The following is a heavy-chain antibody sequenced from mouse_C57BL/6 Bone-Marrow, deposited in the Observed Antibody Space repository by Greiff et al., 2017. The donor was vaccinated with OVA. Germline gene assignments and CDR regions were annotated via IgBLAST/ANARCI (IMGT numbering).Heavy chain of an antibody. J-gene: IGHJ3*01. Sequence: VQLQQSGPELVKPGASVKISCKASGYAFSSSWMNWVKQRPGKGLEWIGRIYPGDGDTNYNGKFKGKATLTADKSSSTAYMQLSSLTSEDSAVYFCARGDYYGSSYAAYWGQGTLVTVSA. D-gene: IGHD1-1*01. CDR1: GYAFSSSW. CDR3: ARGDYYGSSYAAY. CDR2: IYPGDGDT. V-gene: IGHV1-82*01.